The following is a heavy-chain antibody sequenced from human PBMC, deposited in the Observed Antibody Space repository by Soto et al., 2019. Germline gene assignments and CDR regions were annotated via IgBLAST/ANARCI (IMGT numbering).Heavy chain of an antibody. Sequence: TLSLTCTVSGGSISSGGYYWSWIRQHPGKGLEWIGYIYYSGSTYYNPSLKSRVTISVDTSKNQFSLKLSSVTAADTAVYYCARWYSSGWSWFDPWGQGTLVT. CDR3: ARWYSSGWSWFDP. D-gene: IGHD6-19*01. J-gene: IGHJ5*02. V-gene: IGHV4-31*03. CDR2: IYYSGST. CDR1: GGSISSGGYY.